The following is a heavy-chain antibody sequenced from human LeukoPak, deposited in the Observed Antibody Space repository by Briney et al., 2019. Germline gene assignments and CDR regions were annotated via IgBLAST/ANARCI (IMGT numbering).Heavy chain of an antibody. J-gene: IGHJ5*02. V-gene: IGHV4-30-2*01. CDR1: GGSISSGGHS. CDR3: AGGGGYDNHWFDP. D-gene: IGHD1-26*01. Sequence: PSQTLSLTCAVSGGSISSGGHSWSWIRQPPGKGLEWIGYIYQNGNTYYNPSLKSRVTISVDRSKNQFSLKLRSVTAADTAVYYCAGGGGYDNHWFDPWGQGTLVTVSS. CDR2: IYQNGNT.